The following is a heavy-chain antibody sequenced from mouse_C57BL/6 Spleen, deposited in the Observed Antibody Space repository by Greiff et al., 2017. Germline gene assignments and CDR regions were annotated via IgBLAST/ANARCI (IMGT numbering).Heavy chain of an antibody. J-gene: IGHJ4*01. D-gene: IGHD1-1*01. CDR1: GYTFTDYY. V-gene: IGHV1-26*01. CDR2: INPNNGGT. CDR3: ARDPITTVPMDY. Sequence: EVQLQQSGPELVKPGASVKISCKASGYTFTDYYMNWVKQSHGKSLEWIGDINPNNGGTSYNQKFKGKATLTVDKSSSTAYMELRSLTSEDSAVYYCARDPITTVPMDYWGQGTSVTVSS.